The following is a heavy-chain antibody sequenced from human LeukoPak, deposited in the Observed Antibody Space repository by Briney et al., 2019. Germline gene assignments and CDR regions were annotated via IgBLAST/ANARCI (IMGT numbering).Heavy chain of an antibody. J-gene: IGHJ4*02. Sequence: PGGSLRLSCVASGFTFSSHHMNWVRQTPGKGLESVATIKPDGSEKYYVDSVKGRFTISRDNAKSSLYLQTNSLRAEDTGVYFCARMSSYCDYWGQGTLVTVSS. CDR1: GFTFSSHH. D-gene: IGHD2-2*01. CDR2: IKPDGSEK. CDR3: ARMSSYCDY. V-gene: IGHV3-7*01.